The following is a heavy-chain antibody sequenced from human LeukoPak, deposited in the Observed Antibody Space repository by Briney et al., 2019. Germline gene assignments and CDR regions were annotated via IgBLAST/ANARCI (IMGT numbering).Heavy chain of an antibody. Sequence: ASVKVSCKASGYIFTGYWIHWVRQAPGQGLEWMGFINPNSGNTNYAQNFQGRVTMTRDTSISTAYMELSSLTADDTAVYYCAREMRPATTTLVAHWGQGTLVTVSS. CDR2: INPNSGNT. CDR3: AREMRPATTTLVAH. CDR1: GYIFTGYW. D-gene: IGHD1-1*01. V-gene: IGHV1-2*02. J-gene: IGHJ5*02.